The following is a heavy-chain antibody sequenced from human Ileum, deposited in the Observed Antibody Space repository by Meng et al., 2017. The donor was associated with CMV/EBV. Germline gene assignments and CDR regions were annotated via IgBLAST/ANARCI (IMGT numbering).Heavy chain of an antibody. D-gene: IGHD6-19*01. V-gene: IGHV4-4*07. J-gene: IGHJ4*02. CDR2: IYSSGYT. CDR3: AKEQSIGIAVTRIFDF. CDR1: GSSSRLFC. Sequence: QYACPTRTKPATPLALPVPTSGSSSRLFCWSCIRQPTGKRLEWTGRIYSSGYTFYNPSLESRVTMSIDTSRNQFSLMLASVTASDTSVYFCAKEQSIGIAVTRIFDFWGQGALVTVSS.